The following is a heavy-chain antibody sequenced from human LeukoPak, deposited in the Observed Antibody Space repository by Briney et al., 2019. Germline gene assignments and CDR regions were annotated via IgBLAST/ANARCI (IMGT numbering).Heavy chain of an antibody. D-gene: IGHD3-22*01. CDR1: GFTVSSNY. V-gene: IGHV3-66*01. Sequence: PGGSLRLSCASSGFTVSSNYMTWVRQAPGKGLEWVSTIYSGGATYYAESVKGRFTISRDSSKNTLVLQMNSLRAEDTAVYYCGRDRAMYYYESSGYWGQGTLVTVSS. CDR3: GRDRAMYYYESSGY. J-gene: IGHJ4*02. CDR2: IYSGGAT.